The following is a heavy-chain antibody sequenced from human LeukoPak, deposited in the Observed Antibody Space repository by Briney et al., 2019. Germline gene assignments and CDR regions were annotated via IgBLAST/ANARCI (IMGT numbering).Heavy chain of an antibody. CDR1: GGSISSSSYY. J-gene: IGHJ3*02. CDR2: IYYSGST. Sequence: PSETLSLTCTVSGGSISSSSYYWGWIRQPPGKGLEWIGSIYYSGSTYYNPSLKSRVTISVDTSKNQFSLKLSSVTAADTAVYYCARYSLYSSGYAFDIWGQGTMVTVSS. CDR3: ARYSLYSSGYAFDI. V-gene: IGHV4-39*01. D-gene: IGHD6-19*01.